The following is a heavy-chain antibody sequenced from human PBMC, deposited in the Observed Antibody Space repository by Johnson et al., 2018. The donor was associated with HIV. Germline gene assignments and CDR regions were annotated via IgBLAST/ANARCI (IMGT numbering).Heavy chain of an antibody. D-gene: IGHD3-3*01. V-gene: IGHV3-30-3*01. CDR1: GFTFSSYA. CDR3: ARGDFWSGYPDAFDF. CDR2: ISYDGSNK. Sequence: QVQLVESGGGVVQPGRSLRLSCAASGFTFSSYAMHWVRQAPGKGLEWVAVISYDGSNKYYADSVKGRFTISRDNSKNTLYLQMNSLRAEDTAVYYCARGDFWSGYPDAFDFWGQGTVVSVST. J-gene: IGHJ3*01.